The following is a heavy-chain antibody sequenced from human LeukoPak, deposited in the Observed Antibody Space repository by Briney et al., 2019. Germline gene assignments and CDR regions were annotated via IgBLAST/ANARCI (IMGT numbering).Heavy chain of an antibody. D-gene: IGHD3-10*01. J-gene: IGHJ4*02. V-gene: IGHV3-66*02. Sequence: GGSLRLSCAASGFTVSSNYMSWVRQAPGKGLEWVSVIYSGGSTYYADSVKGRFTISRDNSKNTLYLQMNSLRVEDTAVYYCASTYYYGSGSLDYWGQGTLVTVSS. CDR1: GFTVSSNY. CDR3: ASTYYYGSGSLDY. CDR2: IYSGGST.